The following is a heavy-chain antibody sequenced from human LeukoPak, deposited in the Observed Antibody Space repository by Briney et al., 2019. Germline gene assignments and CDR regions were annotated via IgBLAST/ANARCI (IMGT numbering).Heavy chain of an antibody. V-gene: IGHV1-8*03. CDR1: GYSFTNYD. CDR3: ARGLVRLGSWYYYYMDV. CDR2: MNPKSGDT. J-gene: IGHJ6*03. D-gene: IGHD6-6*01. Sequence: GASVKVSCKASGYSFTNYDINWVRQATGQGLEWMGWMNPKSGDTGYSQKFQGRVFITRDTSINTAYMELSSLGSDDTAVYYCARGLVRLGSWYYYYMDVWGKGTTVTISS.